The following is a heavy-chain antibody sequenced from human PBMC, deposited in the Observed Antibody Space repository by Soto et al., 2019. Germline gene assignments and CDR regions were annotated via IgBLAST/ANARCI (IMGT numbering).Heavy chain of an antibody. J-gene: IGHJ5*02. CDR2: IIPIFGTA. D-gene: IGHD3-22*01. CDR1: GGTFSSYA. Sequence: SVKVSCKASGGTFSSYAISWVRQAPGQGLEWMGGIIPIFGTANYAQKFQGRVTITADESTSTAYMELSSLRSEVTAVYYCAREFGYYDSSGYLGIWFDPWGQGTLVTVSS. V-gene: IGHV1-69*13. CDR3: AREFGYYDSSGYLGIWFDP.